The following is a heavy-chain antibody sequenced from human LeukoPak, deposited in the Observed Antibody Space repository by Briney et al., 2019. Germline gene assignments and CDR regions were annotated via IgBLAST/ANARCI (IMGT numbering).Heavy chain of an antibody. Sequence: GGSLRLSCAASGFTFRSYGMHWVRQAPGKGLEWEAVIWYDGSHKYYADSVKGRFTSSRDNSRNTLYLEVNSLRTDDTAVYYCARGPGLAMGKGYFDYCGQGTLVTVSS. D-gene: IGHD5-18*01. CDR1: GFTFRSYG. CDR2: IWYDGSHK. V-gene: IGHV3-33*01. J-gene: IGHJ4*02. CDR3: ARGPGLAMGKGYFDY.